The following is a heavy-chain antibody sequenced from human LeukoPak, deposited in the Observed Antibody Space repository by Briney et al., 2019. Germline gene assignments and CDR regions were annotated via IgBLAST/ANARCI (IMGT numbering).Heavy chain of an antibody. Sequence: PSETLSLTCTVSGGSISSGSYYWSWIRQPAGKGPEWIGRIYTSGSTNYNPSLKSRVTISVDTSKNQFSLKLSSVTAADTAMYYCARVGGYYGAKFDYWGQGTLVTVSS. CDR1: GGSISSGSYY. CDR2: IYTSGST. CDR3: ARVGGYYGAKFDY. V-gene: IGHV4-61*02. D-gene: IGHD3-16*01. J-gene: IGHJ4*02.